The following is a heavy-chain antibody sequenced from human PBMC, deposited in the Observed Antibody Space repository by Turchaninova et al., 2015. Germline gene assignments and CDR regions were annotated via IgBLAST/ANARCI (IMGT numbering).Heavy chain of an antibody. D-gene: IGHD7-27*01. J-gene: IGHJ4*02. V-gene: IGHV4-38-2*01. CDR3: ARHINWGFDY. CDR1: GYSISSGYY. CDR2: IYHCGST. Sequence: QVQLQESGPGLVKPSETLSLTCAVSGYSISSGYYWGWIRQPPGQGLEWIGSIYHCGSTYYNPALKSRVTISLDTSKNQFSLKLSSMSAADTAVYYCARHINWGFDYWGQGALVTVSS.